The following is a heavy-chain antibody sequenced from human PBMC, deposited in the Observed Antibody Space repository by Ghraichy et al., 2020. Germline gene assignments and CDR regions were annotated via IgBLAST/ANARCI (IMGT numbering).Heavy chain of an antibody. Sequence: ASVKVSCKASGYTFTGYYMHWVRQAPGQGLEWMGWINPNSGGTNYAQKFQGWVTMTRDTSISTAYMELIRLRSDEPAVYYCARGAEAPLSYWGQGTLVTVSS. CDR2: INPNSGGT. CDR3: ARGAEAPLSY. V-gene: IGHV1-2*04. CDR1: GYTFTGYY. J-gene: IGHJ4*02.